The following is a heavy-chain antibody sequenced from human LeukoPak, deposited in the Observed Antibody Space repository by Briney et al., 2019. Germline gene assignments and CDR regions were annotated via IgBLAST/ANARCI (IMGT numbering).Heavy chain of an antibody. V-gene: IGHV1-18*01. J-gene: IGHJ4*02. CDR2: ISAYNGNT. CDR3: ARDYVLTRYYYGSGSPFDY. Sequence: ASVKVSCKASGGTFSSYGISWVRQAPGQGLEWMGWISAYNGNTNYAQKLQGRVTITTDTSTSTAYMELRSLRSDDTAVYYCARDYVLTRYYYGSGSPFDYWGQGTLVTVSS. D-gene: IGHD3-10*01. CDR1: GGTFSSYG.